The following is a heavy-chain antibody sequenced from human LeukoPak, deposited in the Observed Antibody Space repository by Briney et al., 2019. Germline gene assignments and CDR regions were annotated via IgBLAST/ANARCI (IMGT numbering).Heavy chain of an antibody. CDR2: MNPKSGNT. V-gene: IGHV1-8*01. Sequence: ASVTVSCKASGYPFSNYDINWVRQAPGQGLEWLGWMNPKSGNTGYGQKFQGRVTMTRVTSITTAYMELRSLRSDDTAVYYCTKASLAFGTKYFDPWGQGTLVTVSS. CDR1: GYPFSNYD. J-gene: IGHJ5*02. D-gene: IGHD3-10*01. CDR3: TKASLAFGTKYFDP.